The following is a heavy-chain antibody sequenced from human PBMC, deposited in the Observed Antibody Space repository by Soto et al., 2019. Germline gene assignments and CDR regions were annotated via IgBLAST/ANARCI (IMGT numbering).Heavy chain of an antibody. CDR2: ISYDGSNK. Sequence: PGGSVRLSCAASGFTFSSYAMHWVRQAPGKGLEWVAVISYDGSNKYYADSVKGRFTISRDNSKNTLYLQMNSLRAEDTAVYYCAREEDYWGQGTLVTVSS. V-gene: IGHV3-30-3*01. J-gene: IGHJ4*02. CDR1: GFTFSSYA. CDR3: AREEDY.